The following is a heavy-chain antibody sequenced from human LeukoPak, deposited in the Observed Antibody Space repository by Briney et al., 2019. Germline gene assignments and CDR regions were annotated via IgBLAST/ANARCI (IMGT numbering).Heavy chain of an antibody. CDR3: ARGSSSTSPEYFQH. V-gene: IGHV4-59*01. Sequence: SETLSLTCTVSGGSISSYYWSWIRQPPGKGLEWIGYIYYSGSTNYNPSLKSRVTISVDTSKNQFSLKLSSVTAADTAVYYCARGSSSTSPEYFQHWGQGTLVTVSS. J-gene: IGHJ1*01. CDR1: GGSISSYY. CDR2: IYYSGST. D-gene: IGHD2-2*01.